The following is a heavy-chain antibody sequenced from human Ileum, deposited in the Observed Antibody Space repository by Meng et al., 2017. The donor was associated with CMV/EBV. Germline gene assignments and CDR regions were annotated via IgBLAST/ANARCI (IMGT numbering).Heavy chain of an antibody. CDR2: INPNSGDT. D-gene: IGHD6-19*01. J-gene: IGHJ4*02. V-gene: IGHV1-2*07. Sequence: CKASGYTFTAYFMHWVRQAPGQGLEWMGWINPNSGDTNYAHNFQGRVTMTRDSSISTVYMELSSLRSDDTAVYCCARGSSGWPKGPDYWGQGALVTVSS. CDR3: ARGSSGWPKGPDY. CDR1: GYTFTAYF.